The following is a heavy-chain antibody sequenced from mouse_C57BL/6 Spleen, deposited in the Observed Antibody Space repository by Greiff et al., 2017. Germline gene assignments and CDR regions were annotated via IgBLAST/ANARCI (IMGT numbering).Heavy chain of an antibody. J-gene: IGHJ1*03. CDR3: ARGVLTGDWYFDV. CDR1: GYSITSGYD. D-gene: IGHD4-1*01. CDR2: ISYSGST. Sequence: DVKLQESGPGMVKPSQSLSLTCTVTGYSITSGYDWHWIRHFPGNKLEWMGYISYSGSTNYNPSLKSRISITHDTSKNHFFLKLNSVTTEDTATYYCARGVLTGDWYFDVWGTGTTVTVSS. V-gene: IGHV3-1*01.